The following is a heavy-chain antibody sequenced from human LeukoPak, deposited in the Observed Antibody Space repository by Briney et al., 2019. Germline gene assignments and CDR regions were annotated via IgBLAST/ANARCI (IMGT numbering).Heavy chain of an antibody. V-gene: IGHV4-4*07. CDR3: ARDFIVVPAADDAFDI. J-gene: IGHJ3*02. D-gene: IGHD2-2*01. Sequence: SETLSLTCTVSGGSISSYYWSWIRQPAGKGLEWIGRIYTGGSTNYNPSLKSRVTMSVDTSKNQFSLKLSSVTAADTAVYYCARDFIVVPAADDAFDIWGQGTMVTVSS. CDR2: IYTGGST. CDR1: GGSISSYY.